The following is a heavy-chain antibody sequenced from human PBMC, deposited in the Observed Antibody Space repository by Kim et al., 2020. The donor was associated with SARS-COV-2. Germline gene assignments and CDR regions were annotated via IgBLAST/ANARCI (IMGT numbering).Heavy chain of an antibody. CDR2: IYPGDSDT. CDR1: GYSFTSYW. D-gene: IGHD3-3*01. CDR3: ARLLPGRWSGYPIPINWFDP. Sequence: GESLKISCKGSGYSFTSYWIGWVRQMPGKGLEWMGIIYPGDSDTRYSPSFQGQVTIAADKSISTAYLQWSSLKASDTAMYYCARLLPGRWSGYPIPINWFDPWGQGTLVTVSS. J-gene: IGHJ5*02. V-gene: IGHV5-51*01.